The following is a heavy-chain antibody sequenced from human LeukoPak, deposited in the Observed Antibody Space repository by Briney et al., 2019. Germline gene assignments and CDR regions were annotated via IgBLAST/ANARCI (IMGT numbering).Heavy chain of an antibody. CDR2: INHSGST. J-gene: IGHJ4*02. CDR1: GGSFSGYY. CDR3: ARGVDSGSYCH. V-gene: IGHV4-34*01. D-gene: IGHD1-26*01. Sequence: PSETLSLTCAVYGGSFSGYYWSWIRQPPGKGLEWIGEINHSGSTNYNPSLKSRVTMSVDTSKNQFSLKLSSVTAADTAVYYCARGVDSGSYCHWGQGTLVTVSS.